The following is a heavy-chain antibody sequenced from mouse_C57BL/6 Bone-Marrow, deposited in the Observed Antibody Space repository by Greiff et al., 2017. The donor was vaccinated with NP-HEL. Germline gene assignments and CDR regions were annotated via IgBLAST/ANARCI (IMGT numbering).Heavy chain of an antibody. V-gene: IGHV1-26*01. J-gene: IGHJ4*01. CDR3: ASHYRTYAMDY. Sequence: EVQLQQSGPELVKPGASVKISCKASGYTFTDYYMNWVKQSHGKSLEWIGDINPNNGGTSYNQKFKGKATLTVDKSSSTAYMELRSLTSEDSAVYYCASHYRTYAMDYWGQGTSVTVSS. CDR2: INPNNGGT. CDR1: GYTFTDYY. D-gene: IGHD2-14*01.